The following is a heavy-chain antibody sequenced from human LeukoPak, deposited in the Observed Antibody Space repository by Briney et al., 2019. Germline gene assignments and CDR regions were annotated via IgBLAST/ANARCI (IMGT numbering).Heavy chain of an antibody. J-gene: IGHJ5*02. Sequence: GGSLSLSCAASGFTFSSYAMSWVRQAPGKGLEWVSAISGSGGSTYYADSVKVRFTISRDNSKNTLYLQMNSLRAEDTAVYYCAKGPTKGYCSSTSCYIVDWFDPWGQGTLVTVSS. V-gene: IGHV3-23*01. CDR2: ISGSGGST. CDR1: GFTFSSYA. D-gene: IGHD2-2*02. CDR3: AKGPTKGYCSSTSCYIVDWFDP.